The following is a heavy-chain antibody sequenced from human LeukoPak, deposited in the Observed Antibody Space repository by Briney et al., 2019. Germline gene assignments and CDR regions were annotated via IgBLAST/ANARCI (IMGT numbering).Heavy chain of an antibody. CDR2: INPDDSEI. V-gene: IGHV5-51*01. J-gene: IGHJ4*02. CDR1: GYSFSSYW. CDR3: ARQSGGSGWLF. Sequence: GESLKISCKGSGYSFSSYWIGWVRQMPGKGLERMGIINPDDSEIRYSPSFQGQVTISVDKSITTAYLQWSSLKASDTAIYYCARQSGGSGWLFGGQGTLVTVSS. D-gene: IGHD6-19*01.